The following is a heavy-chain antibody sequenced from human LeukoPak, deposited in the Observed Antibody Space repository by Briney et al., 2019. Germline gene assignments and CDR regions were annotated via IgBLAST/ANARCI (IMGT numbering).Heavy chain of an antibody. CDR3: ARLVLYPDSRDYEGGDGFDI. D-gene: IGHD3-22*01. CDR2: IYPDDSDP. V-gene: IGHV5-51*01. J-gene: IGHJ3*02. Sequence: GESLKISCKVSGYNFTSYWIGWVRQMPGKGLEWMGIIYPDDSDPRYSPSFQGQVTMSVDKSVSSAYLQWSSLKVSDSAMYYCARLVLYPDSRDYEGGDGFDIWGQGTMVTVSS. CDR1: GYNFTSYW.